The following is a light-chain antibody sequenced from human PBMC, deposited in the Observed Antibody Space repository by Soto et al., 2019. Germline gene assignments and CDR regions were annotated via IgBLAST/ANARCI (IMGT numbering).Light chain of an antibody. V-gene: IGKV3-15*01. J-gene: IGKJ1*01. CDR2: GAS. CDR3: QQYNNWPPWT. CDR1: QSVSSN. Sequence: EIVMTQSPATLSVSPGERATLSCRASQSVSSNLAWYQQKPGQAPRLLIYGASTRATGIPARFSGSGSGTEVTPPISSLQSEDFEVYYCQQYNNWPPWTFRQEPKVEI.